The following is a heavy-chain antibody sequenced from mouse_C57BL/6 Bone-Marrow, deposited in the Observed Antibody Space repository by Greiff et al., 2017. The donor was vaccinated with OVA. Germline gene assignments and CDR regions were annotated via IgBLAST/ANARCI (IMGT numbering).Heavy chain of an antibody. CDR3: TRHYYGSSYVRTWFAY. CDR1: GYTFTSYW. Sequence: EVKLMESGTVLARPGASVKMSCKTSGYTFTSYWMHWVKQRPGQGLEWIGAIYPGNSDTSYNQKFKGKAKLTAVTSASTAYMELSSLTNEDSAVYYCTRHYYGSSYVRTWFAYWGQGTLVTVSA. J-gene: IGHJ3*01. V-gene: IGHV1-5*01. D-gene: IGHD1-1*01. CDR2: IYPGNSDT.